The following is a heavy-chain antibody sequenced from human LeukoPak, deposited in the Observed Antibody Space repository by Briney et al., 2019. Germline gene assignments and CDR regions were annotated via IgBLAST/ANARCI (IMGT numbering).Heavy chain of an antibody. D-gene: IGHD2-15*01. J-gene: IGHJ4*02. CDR2: ISGSGGST. CDR3: AKDQYCSGGSCSDY. V-gene: IGHV3-23*01. Sequence: GGSLRLSCAASGFTFSSYAMSWVRQAPGKGLEWVSGISGSGGSTYYADSVKGRFTISRDNSKNTLYLQMNSLRAEDTAVYYCAKDQYCSGGSCSDYWGQGTLVTVSS. CDR1: GFTFSSYA.